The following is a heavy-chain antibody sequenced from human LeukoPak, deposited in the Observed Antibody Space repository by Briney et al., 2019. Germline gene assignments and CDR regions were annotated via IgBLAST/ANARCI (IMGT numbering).Heavy chain of an antibody. J-gene: IGHJ4*02. CDR2: ISSGSTI. CDR3: ARSPKKDY. CDR1: GFTFSDYY. Sequence: GGSLRLSCAASGFTFSDYYMSWIRQAPGKGLEWVSYISSGSTIYYADSVKGRFTISRDNAKNSLYLQMNSLRAEDTAVYYSARSPKKDYWGQGTLVTVSS. V-gene: IGHV3-11*01.